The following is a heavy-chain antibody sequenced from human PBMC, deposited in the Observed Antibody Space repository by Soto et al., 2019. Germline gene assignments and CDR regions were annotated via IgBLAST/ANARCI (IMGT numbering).Heavy chain of an antibody. CDR3: APAGQSGSYYFDY. V-gene: IGHV1-2*04. Sequence: ASVKVSCKASGYTFTGYYMHWVRQAPGQGLEWMGWINPNSGGTNYAQKFQGWVTMTRDTSISTAYMELSRLRSDDTAVYYCAPAGQSGSYYFDYCGQRTLVTVSS. J-gene: IGHJ4*02. D-gene: IGHD1-26*01. CDR1: GYTFTGYY. CDR2: INPNSGGT.